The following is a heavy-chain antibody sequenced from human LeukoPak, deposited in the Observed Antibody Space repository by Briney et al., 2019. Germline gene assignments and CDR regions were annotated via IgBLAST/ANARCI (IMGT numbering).Heavy chain of an antibody. Sequence: GASVKVSRKASGYTFTSYGISWVRQAPGQGLEWMGWISAYNGNTNYAQKLQGRVTMTTDTSTSTAYMELRSLRSDDTAVYYCAREGPFDWLPDDHYMDVWGKGTTVTVSS. CDR2: ISAYNGNT. CDR3: AREGPFDWLPDDHYMDV. V-gene: IGHV1-18*01. CDR1: GYTFTSYG. J-gene: IGHJ6*03. D-gene: IGHD3-9*01.